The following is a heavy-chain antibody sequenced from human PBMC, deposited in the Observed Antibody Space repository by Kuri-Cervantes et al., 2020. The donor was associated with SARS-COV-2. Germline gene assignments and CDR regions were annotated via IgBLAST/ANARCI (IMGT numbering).Heavy chain of an antibody. CDR2: ISHSAST. Sequence: GSLRLSCAVYGGSFSGYYWSWIRQPPGKGLEWIGEISHSASTTYNPSPKSRVTISVDTSTNQFSLKLSSITAADTAVYYCARGTIVVVPAPILGLGPYYSCYYMDVCGKGTTVTVSS. CDR1: GGSFSGYY. V-gene: IGHV4-34*01. J-gene: IGHJ6*03. D-gene: IGHD2-2*01. CDR3: ARGTIVVVPAPILGLGPYYSCYYMDV.